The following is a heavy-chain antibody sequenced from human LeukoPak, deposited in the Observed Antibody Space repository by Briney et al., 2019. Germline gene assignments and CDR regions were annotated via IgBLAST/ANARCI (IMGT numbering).Heavy chain of an antibody. Sequence: SETLSLTCNVSGGSISSSIYYWGWLRQPPGQGLEWIGSIYYSGSTYYNPSLKSRVTISVDTSKNQFSLKLRSVTAADTAVYYCARRLGGSGSYYYWGQGTLVTVSS. V-gene: IGHV4-39*01. CDR1: GGSISSSIYY. D-gene: IGHD3-10*01. CDR3: ARRLGGSGSYYY. J-gene: IGHJ4*02. CDR2: IYYSGST.